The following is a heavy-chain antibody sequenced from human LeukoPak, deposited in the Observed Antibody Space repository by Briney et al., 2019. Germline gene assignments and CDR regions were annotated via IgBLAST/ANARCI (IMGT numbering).Heavy chain of an antibody. D-gene: IGHD6-13*01. Sequence: GGSLRLSCAASGFTFSTYWMHWVRQAPGKGLEWVSYISSSSRTIYYADSVKGRFTISRDNAKNSLYLQMNSLRDEDTAVYYCARAIVQQLWRFDVGFDYWGQGTLVTVSS. V-gene: IGHV3-48*02. CDR3: ARAIVQQLWRFDVGFDY. J-gene: IGHJ4*02. CDR1: GFTFSTYW. CDR2: ISSSSRTI.